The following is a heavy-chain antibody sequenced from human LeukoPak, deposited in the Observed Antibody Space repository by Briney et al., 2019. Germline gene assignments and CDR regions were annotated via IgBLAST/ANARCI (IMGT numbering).Heavy chain of an antibody. CDR2: ISSSGSTI. CDR3: ARESVRIAVAGRSDY. J-gene: IGHJ4*02. D-gene: IGHD6-19*01. Sequence: GGSLRLSCAASGFTFSDYYMSWIRQAPGKGLEWVSYISSSGSTIYYADSVKGRLTISRDNAKNSLYLQMNSLRAEDTAVYYCARESVRIAVAGRSDYWGQGTLVTVSS. CDR1: GFTFSDYY. V-gene: IGHV3-11*01.